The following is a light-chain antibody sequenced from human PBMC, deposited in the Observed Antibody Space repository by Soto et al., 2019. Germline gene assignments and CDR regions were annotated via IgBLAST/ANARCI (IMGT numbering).Light chain of an antibody. CDR2: EGS. Sequence: QSALTQPASVSGSPGQSITISCTGTSSDVGSHNLVSWYQQHPDRAPKLMIYEGSKRPSGVSNRFSGSKSGNTASLTISGLQAEHEADYFCCSYAGSSTYIFGSGTKVTVL. CDR3: CSYAGSSTYI. CDR1: SSDVGSHNL. J-gene: IGLJ1*01. V-gene: IGLV2-23*01.